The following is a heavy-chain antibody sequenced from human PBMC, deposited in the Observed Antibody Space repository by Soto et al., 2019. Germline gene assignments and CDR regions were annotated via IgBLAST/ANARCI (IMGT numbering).Heavy chain of an antibody. CDR3: AREKDYGGNFDLDY. V-gene: IGHV4-30-4*01. Sequence: SETLSLTCTVSGGSISSGDYYWSWIRQPPGKGLEWIGYIYYSGSTYYNPSLKSRVTISVDTSKNQFSLKLSSVTAADTAVYYCAREKDYGGNFDLDYWGQGTLVTVSS. J-gene: IGHJ4*02. D-gene: IGHD4-17*01. CDR1: GGSISSGDYY. CDR2: IYYSGST.